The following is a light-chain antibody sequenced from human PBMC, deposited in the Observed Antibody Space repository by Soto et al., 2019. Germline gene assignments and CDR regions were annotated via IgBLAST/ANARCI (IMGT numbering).Light chain of an antibody. J-gene: IGLJ1*01. CDR1: SGDIGSYNR. CDR2: EVT. V-gene: IGLV2-14*01. Sequence: QSVLTQPASVSGSPGQSITISCTGTSGDIGSYNRVSWYQQHPGKAPKLIIYEVTDRPSGVSNRFSGSKSGNTASLTISGLQAEDEAEYYCASLTTTNFVFGSGTKVTV. CDR3: ASLTTTNFV.